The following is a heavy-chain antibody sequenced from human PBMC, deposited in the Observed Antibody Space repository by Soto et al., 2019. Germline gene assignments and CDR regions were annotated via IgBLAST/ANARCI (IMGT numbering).Heavy chain of an antibody. CDR1: GDSFNDYY. CDR2: INPNGGVT. Sequence: QVQLVQSGAEVRKPGASVTVSCRSSGDSFNDYYIHWVRQAPGQGFEWMGWINPNGGVTKYAQKFQGWVSMTRDPSIRTVYMQLIRLRSDDTAVYYCARESGGATATLDYYYFYMDVWGTGTTVTVSS. D-gene: IGHD5-12*01. V-gene: IGHV1-2*04. CDR3: ARESGGATATLDYYYFYMDV. J-gene: IGHJ6*03.